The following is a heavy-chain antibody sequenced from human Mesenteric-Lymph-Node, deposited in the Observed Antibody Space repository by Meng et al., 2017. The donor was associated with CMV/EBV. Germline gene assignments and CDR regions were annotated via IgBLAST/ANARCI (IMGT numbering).Heavy chain of an antibody. Sequence: TLSLTCAVEDSSFSSYYWTWIRRPPGKGLEWIGEINHSRNPNYNPSLKTRVTISIDTSKNQFSLKLNSVTAADTAVYYCGRGLLDVYWGQGTLVTVSS. CDR1: DSSFSSYY. CDR3: GRGLLDVY. CDR2: INHSRNP. J-gene: IGHJ4*02. V-gene: IGHV4-34*01.